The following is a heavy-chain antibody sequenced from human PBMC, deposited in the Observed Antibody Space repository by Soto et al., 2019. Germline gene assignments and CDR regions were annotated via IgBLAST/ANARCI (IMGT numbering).Heavy chain of an antibody. D-gene: IGHD2-15*01. Sequence: GESLKISCKGSGYSFTSYWIGWVRQMPGKGLEWMGIIYPGDSDTRYSPSFQGQVTISADKSISTAYLQWSSLKASDTAMYYCARRRCGGSCSVYWFDPWGQGTLVTVYS. CDR1: GYSFTSYW. J-gene: IGHJ5*02. CDR3: ARRRCGGSCSVYWFDP. V-gene: IGHV5-51*03. CDR2: IYPGDSDT.